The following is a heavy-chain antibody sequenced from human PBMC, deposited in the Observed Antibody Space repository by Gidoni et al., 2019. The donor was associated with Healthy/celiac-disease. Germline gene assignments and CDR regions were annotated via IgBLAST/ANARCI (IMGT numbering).Heavy chain of an antibody. Sequence: QLQLQASGPGLVKPSETLSLTCTVSGGSISRYYWSWIRQPPGKGLEWIGYIYYSGSTNYNPSRKSRVTISVDTSKNQFSLKLSSVTAADTAVYYCARARASYSSSPLGYFDYWGQGTLVTVSS. CDR3: ARARASYSSSPLGYFDY. J-gene: IGHJ4*02. D-gene: IGHD6-6*01. V-gene: IGHV4-59*01. CDR2: IYYSGST. CDR1: GGSISRYY.